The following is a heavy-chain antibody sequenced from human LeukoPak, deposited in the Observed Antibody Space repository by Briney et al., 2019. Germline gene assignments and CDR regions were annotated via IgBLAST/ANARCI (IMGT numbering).Heavy chain of an antibody. J-gene: IGHJ4*02. Sequence: ASVKLSCKASGYTFTSYDINWVRQATGQGLEWMGWMNPNSGNTGYAQKFQGRVTMTRNPSISTAYMELSSLRSEDTAVYYCARESGLYGSGSRYWGQGTLVTVSS. D-gene: IGHD3-10*01. V-gene: IGHV1-8*01. CDR3: ARESGLYGSGSRY. CDR2: MNPNSGNT. CDR1: GYTFTSYD.